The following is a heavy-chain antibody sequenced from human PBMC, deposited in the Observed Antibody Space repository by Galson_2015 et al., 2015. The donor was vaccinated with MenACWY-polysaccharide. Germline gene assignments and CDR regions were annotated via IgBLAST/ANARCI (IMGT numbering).Heavy chain of an antibody. CDR2: ISYDGGT. Sequence: TLSLTCTVSGDSITSGGYFWSWIRQHPGKGLEWIASISYDGGTYYNPSLKNRVTISVDTPNNQFSLKLSSVTAADTAVYYCARGGRAVSNRNWFDPWGQGTLVTVSS. CDR1: GDSITSGGYF. V-gene: IGHV4-31*03. J-gene: IGHJ5*02. D-gene: IGHD3-16*01. CDR3: ARGGRAVSNRNWFDP.